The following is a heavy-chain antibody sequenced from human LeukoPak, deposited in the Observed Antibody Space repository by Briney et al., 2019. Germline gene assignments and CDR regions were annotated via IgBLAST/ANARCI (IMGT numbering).Heavy chain of an antibody. CDR3: ARDYPIAAAGTVGPIDY. CDR1: GFSFGDYS. D-gene: IGHD6-13*01. J-gene: IGHJ4*02. Sequence: GGSLRLSCTSSGFSFGDYSMTWVRQAPGKGLEWVGFIRSKAYGGTTEYAASVKGRFTISRDDSKSIAYLQMNSLRAEDTAVYYCARDYPIAAAGTVGPIDYWGQGTLVTVSS. CDR2: IRSKAYGGTT. V-gene: IGHV3-49*04.